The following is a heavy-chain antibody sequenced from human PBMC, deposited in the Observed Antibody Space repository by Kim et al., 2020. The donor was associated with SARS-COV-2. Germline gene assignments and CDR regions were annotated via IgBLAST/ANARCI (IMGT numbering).Heavy chain of an antibody. Sequence: SVKVSCKASGFTFTSFAVQWVRQARGQRLEWIGWIVVGSGNTNYAQKFQERVTITRDMSTSTAYMELSSLRSEDTAVYYCAADPLHSGYVPYYYGMDVWGQGKTVTVSS. D-gene: IGHD5-12*01. CDR2: IVVGSGNT. CDR3: AADPLHSGYVPYYYGMDV. J-gene: IGHJ6*02. CDR1: GFTFTSFA. V-gene: IGHV1-58*01.